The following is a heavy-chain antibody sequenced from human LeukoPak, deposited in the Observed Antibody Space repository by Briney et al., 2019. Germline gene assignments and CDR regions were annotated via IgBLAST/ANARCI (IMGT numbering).Heavy chain of an antibody. D-gene: IGHD3-22*01. J-gene: IGHJ4*02. CDR2: INPSGGNT. CDR3: ARERADYYDSSGPFDY. Sequence: ASVKVSCKASGYTFTSYYMHWVRQAPGQGLEWMGIINPSGGNTNYAQKLQGRVTMTTDTSTSTAYMELRSLRSDDTAVYYCARERADYYDSSGPFDYWGQGTLVTVSS. CDR1: GYTFTSYY. V-gene: IGHV1-46*01.